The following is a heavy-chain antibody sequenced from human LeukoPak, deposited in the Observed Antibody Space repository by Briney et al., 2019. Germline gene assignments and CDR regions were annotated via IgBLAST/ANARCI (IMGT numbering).Heavy chain of an antibody. V-gene: IGHV3-30-3*01. CDR3: ARMNVDTAMVDELS. CDR1: GFTFSSYA. CDR2: ISYDGSNK. J-gene: IGHJ5*02. Sequence: GRSLRLSCAASGFTFSSYAMHWVRQAPGKGLEWVAVISYDGSNKYYADSVKGRFTISRDNSKNTLYLQMNSLRAEDTAVYYCARMNVDTAMVDELSWGQGTLVTVSS. D-gene: IGHD5-18*01.